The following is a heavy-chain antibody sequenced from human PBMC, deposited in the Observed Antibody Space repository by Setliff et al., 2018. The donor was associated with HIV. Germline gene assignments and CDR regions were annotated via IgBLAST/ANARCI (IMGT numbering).Heavy chain of an antibody. CDR3: ARHGLLWFGAGYNWFDP. V-gene: IGHV4-39*01. CDR2: IYYSGST. J-gene: IGHJ5*02. D-gene: IGHD3-10*01. Sequence: PSETLSLTCTVSGGSISSSSYYWGWFRQPPGKGLEWIGSIYYSGSTYYNPSLKSRVTLSVYTSKNQFSLKLSSVTAADTAVYDCARHGLLWFGAGYNWFDPWGQGTLVTVSS. CDR1: GGSISSSSYY.